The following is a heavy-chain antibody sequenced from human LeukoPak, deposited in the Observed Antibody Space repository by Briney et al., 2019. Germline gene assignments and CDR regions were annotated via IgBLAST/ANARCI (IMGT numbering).Heavy chain of an antibody. CDR2: IRSKAYGGTT. Sequence: GGSLRLSCTASGFTFGDYAMSWVRQAPGKGLEWVGFIRSKAYGGTTEYAASVEGRFTISRDDSKSIAYLQMNSLKAEDTAVYYCTRDLDYGDYGGMDVWGQGTTVTVSS. J-gene: IGHJ6*02. CDR1: GFTFGDYA. D-gene: IGHD4-17*01. V-gene: IGHV3-49*04. CDR3: TRDLDYGDYGGMDV.